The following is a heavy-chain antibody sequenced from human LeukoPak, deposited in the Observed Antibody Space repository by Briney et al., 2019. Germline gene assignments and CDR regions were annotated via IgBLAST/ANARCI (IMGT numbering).Heavy chain of an antibody. Sequence: SETLSLTCAVYGGSFSGYYWSWIRQPPGKGLEWIGEINHSGSTNYNPSLKSRATISVDTSKNQFSLKLSSVTAADTAVYYCARASSTSRHNYYYYYMDVWGKGTTVTVSS. CDR2: INHSGST. CDR3: ARASSTSRHNYYYYYMDV. J-gene: IGHJ6*03. D-gene: IGHD2-2*01. CDR1: GGSFSGYY. V-gene: IGHV4-34*01.